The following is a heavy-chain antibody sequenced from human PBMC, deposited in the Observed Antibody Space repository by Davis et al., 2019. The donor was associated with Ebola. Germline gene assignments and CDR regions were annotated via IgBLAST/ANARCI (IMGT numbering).Heavy chain of an antibody. CDR3: AKEYCPNSGPYCTYFEV. Sequence: GESLKISCTAFGFSFGTYGMHWVRQAPGKGLEWVASMSYHGSHTSYIDSVKGRLTISRDNSKNTLYLHMNSLRAEDTAVYFCAKEYCPNSGPYCTYFEVWGQGTQVTVSS. J-gene: IGHJ4*02. CDR2: MSYHGSHT. D-gene: IGHD3-10*01. V-gene: IGHV3-30*18. CDR1: GFSFGTYG.